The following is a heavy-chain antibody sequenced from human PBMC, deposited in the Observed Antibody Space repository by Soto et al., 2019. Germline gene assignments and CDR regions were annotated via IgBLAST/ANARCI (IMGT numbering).Heavy chain of an antibody. CDR2: ISAYNGNT. CDR3: AMTPITMVRGVANYYYYYGMDV. V-gene: IGHV1-18*01. J-gene: IGHJ6*02. Sequence: QVQLVQSGAEVKKPGASVKVSCKASGYTFTSYGISWVRQAPGQGLEWMGWISAYNGNTNYAQKLQGRVTMTTDTSTSTAYMELRSLGSDDTAVYYCAMTPITMVRGVANYYYYYGMDVWGQGTTVTVSS. D-gene: IGHD3-10*01. CDR1: GYTFTSYG.